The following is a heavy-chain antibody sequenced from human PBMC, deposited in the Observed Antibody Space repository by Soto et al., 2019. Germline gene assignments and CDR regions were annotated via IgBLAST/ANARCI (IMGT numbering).Heavy chain of an antibody. D-gene: IGHD6-25*01. CDR3: AREAASSGWYDS. CDR1: GITFSSYW. V-gene: IGHV3-7*01. J-gene: IGHJ5*01. CDR2: IKRDGSER. Sequence: PGGSLRLSCAVSGITFSSYWMSWVRQAPGKGLELVAHIKRDGSERYYVDSVKGRFTISRDNAKNSLYLQMDSLRVEDTAVYFCAREAASSGWYDSWGPGTVVTVSS.